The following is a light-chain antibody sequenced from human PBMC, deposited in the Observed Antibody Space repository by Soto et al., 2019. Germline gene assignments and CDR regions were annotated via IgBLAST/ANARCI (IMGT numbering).Light chain of an antibody. CDR1: SSNIGSNY. V-gene: IGLV1-47*01. CDR3: AAGDDSHGEV. CDR2: RNN. Sequence: QAVVTQPTSASGTPGQRVTISCSGSSSNIGSNYVYWYQQLPGTAPKHLIYRNNQRPSGVPDRFSGSKSGTSASLAISGLRSEDEADYYCAAGDDSHGEVFGGGTQLTVL. J-gene: IGLJ2*01.